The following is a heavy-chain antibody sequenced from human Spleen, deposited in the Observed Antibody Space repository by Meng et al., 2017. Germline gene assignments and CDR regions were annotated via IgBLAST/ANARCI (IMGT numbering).Heavy chain of an antibody. CDR1: GFTFSSYE. V-gene: IGHV3-30*04. CDR2: ISYDGSNK. J-gene: IGHJ6*02. D-gene: IGHD3-22*01. CDR3: AREYCYDSSGYGRYYYGMDV. Sequence: GESLKISCAASGFTFSSYEMNWVRQAPGRGLEWVAVISYDGSNKYYADSVKGRLTISRDNSKNTLYLQMNSLRAEDTAVYYCAREYCYDSSGYGRYYYGMDVWGQGTTVTVSS.